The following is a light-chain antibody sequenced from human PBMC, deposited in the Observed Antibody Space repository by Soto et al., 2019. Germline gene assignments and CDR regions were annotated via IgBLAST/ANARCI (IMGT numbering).Light chain of an antibody. J-gene: IGKJ1*01. CDR3: QQYNSYS. Sequence: DIQMTQSPTTLSESVGDRVTLTCRASQSISDGLAWYQQKPGKAPKLLIYDISNLEIGVPSRFSGSGSGTEFTLTISGLQPDDFATYYCQQYNSYSFGQGTKVEIK. CDR1: QSISDG. V-gene: IGKV1-5*01. CDR2: DIS.